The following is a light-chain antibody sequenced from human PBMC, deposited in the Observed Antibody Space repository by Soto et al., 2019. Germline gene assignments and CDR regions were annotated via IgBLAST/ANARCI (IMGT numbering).Light chain of an antibody. J-gene: IGKJ1*01. CDR3: QQYGSSGT. CDR2: GAS. CDR1: QSVSNNY. Sequence: EIALTQSPGTLSLSPGERATLSCRASQSVSNNYLAWYQQKPGQDPRLLIYGASNRATGIPDRFSRSGSGTDFTLTISRLEPEDFAVYYCQQYGSSGTFGQGDKVEIK. V-gene: IGKV3-20*01.